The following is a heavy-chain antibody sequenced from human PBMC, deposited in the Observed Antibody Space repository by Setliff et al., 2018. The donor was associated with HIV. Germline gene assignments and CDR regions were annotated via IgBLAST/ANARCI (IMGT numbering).Heavy chain of an antibody. CDR3: AREPARIVGAA. D-gene: IGHD1-26*01. CDR2: ISHSGST. V-gene: IGHV4-4*02. CDR1: GGSIRTGDW. Sequence: SETLSLTCTVSGGSIRTGDWWSWVRQSPGKGLEWIGEISHSGSTNYNPSLKSRVTLSVKTSKNQFSLKLNSVTAADTAVYYCAREPARIVGAAWGQGTLVTVSS. J-gene: IGHJ5*02.